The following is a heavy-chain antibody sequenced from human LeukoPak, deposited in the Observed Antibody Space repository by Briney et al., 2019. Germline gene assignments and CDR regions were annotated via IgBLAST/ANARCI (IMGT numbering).Heavy chain of an antibody. J-gene: IGHJ6*02. CDR2: ISSSSSYI. CDR3: ARNNGMDV. Sequence: GGSLRLSCAASGFTFSNHAMNWVRQAPGKGLEWVSSISSSSSYIYYVDSVKGRFTISRDNAKNSLYLEINSLRAEDTALYHCARNNGMDVWGQGTTVIVSS. CDR1: GFTFSNHA. V-gene: IGHV3-21*04.